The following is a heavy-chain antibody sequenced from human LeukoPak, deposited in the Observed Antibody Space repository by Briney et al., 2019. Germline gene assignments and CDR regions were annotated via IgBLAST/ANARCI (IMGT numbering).Heavy chain of an antibody. V-gene: IGHV3-33*01. Sequence: GGSLRLSCAASGFTFSSYGMHWVRQAPGKGLEWVAVIWYDGTNKYYADSVKGRFTISRDNSKNTLYLQMNSLRAEDTAVYYCARATVTRWFDPWGQGTLVTVSS. J-gene: IGHJ5*02. CDR1: GFTFSSYG. D-gene: IGHD4-17*01. CDR2: IWYDGTNK. CDR3: ARATVTRWFDP.